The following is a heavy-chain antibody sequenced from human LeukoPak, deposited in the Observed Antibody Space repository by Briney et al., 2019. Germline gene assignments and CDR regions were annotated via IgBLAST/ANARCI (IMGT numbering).Heavy chain of an antibody. CDR2: ISYDGSNK. CDR1: GFTFSSYA. J-gene: IGHJ4*02. V-gene: IGHV3-30*04. CDR3: ARDGGGDIVVVPAAMPDY. Sequence: QSGGSLRLSCAASGFTFSSYAMHWVRQAPGKGLEWVAVISYDGSNKYYADSVKGRFTISRDNSKNTLYLQMNSLRAEDTAVYYCARDGGGDIVVVPAAMPDYWGQGTLVTVSS. D-gene: IGHD2-2*01.